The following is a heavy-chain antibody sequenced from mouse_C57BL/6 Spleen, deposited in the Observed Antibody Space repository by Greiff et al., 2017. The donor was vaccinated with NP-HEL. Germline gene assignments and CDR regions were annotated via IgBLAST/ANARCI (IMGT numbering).Heavy chain of an antibody. J-gene: IGHJ2*01. V-gene: IGHV3-6*01. CDR1: GYSITSGYY. CDR3: AREELGRSRYFDY. Sequence: DVHLVESGPGLVKPSQSLSLTCSVTGYSITSGYYWNWIRQFPGNKLEWMGYISYDGSNNYNPSLKNRISITRDTSKNQFFLKLNSVTTEDTATYYCAREELGRSRYFDYWGQGTTLTVSS. CDR2: ISYDGSN. D-gene: IGHD4-1*01.